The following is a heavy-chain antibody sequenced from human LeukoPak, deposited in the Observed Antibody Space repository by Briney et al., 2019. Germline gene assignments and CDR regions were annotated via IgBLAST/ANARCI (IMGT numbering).Heavy chain of an antibody. CDR3: ARTQQRFYYFDY. CDR2: ITISSNTI. V-gene: IGHV3-48*02. Sequence: PGGSLRLSCAASGFTFSTYSMNWVRQAPGKGLEWVSYITISSNTIYYADSVKGRFTVSRDNAENSLYLQMNSLRDEDTAVYYCARTQQRFYYFDYWGQGTLVTVSS. CDR1: GFTFSTYS. D-gene: IGHD6-13*01. J-gene: IGHJ4*02.